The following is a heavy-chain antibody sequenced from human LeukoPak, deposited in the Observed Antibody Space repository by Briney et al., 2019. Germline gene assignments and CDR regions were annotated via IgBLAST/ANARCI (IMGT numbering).Heavy chain of an antibody. Sequence: GGSLRLSCAASGFPFSNYWMHWVRQAPGKGLEWVSRITHTGDTSGYADPVRGRFTISRDNTKNTLYLDMNSLRADDTAVYYCARDRDGLGDFWGQGTLVTVFS. D-gene: IGHD3/OR15-3a*01. CDR1: GFPFSNYW. CDR2: ITHTGDTS. J-gene: IGHJ4*02. CDR3: ARDRDGLGDF. V-gene: IGHV3-74*01.